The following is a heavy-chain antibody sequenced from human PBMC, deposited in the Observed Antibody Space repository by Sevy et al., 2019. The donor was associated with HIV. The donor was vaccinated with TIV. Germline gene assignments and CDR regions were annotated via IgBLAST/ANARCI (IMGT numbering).Heavy chain of an antibody. Sequence: SETLSLTCAVYGGSFSGYYWSWIRQPPGKGLEWIGEINHSGSTNYNPSLKSRVTISVDTSKNQFSLKLSSVTAADTAVYYCARGSTGYYDFWSGYPPRLRFGMDVWGQGTTVTVSS. CDR2: INHSGST. V-gene: IGHV4-34*01. D-gene: IGHD3-3*01. CDR3: ARGSTGYYDFWSGYPPRLRFGMDV. J-gene: IGHJ6*02. CDR1: GGSFSGYY.